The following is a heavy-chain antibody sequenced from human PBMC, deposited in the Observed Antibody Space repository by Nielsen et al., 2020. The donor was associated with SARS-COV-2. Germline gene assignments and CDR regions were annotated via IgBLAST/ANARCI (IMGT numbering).Heavy chain of an antibody. J-gene: IGHJ4*02. CDR3: AREWDDYESSAYDY. V-gene: IGHV1-2*06. CDR1: GYTFTGYY. CDR2: INPNSGGT. D-gene: IGHD3-22*01. Sequence: ASVKVSCKASGYTFTGYYMHWVRQAPGQGLEWMGRINPNSGGTNYAQKFQGRVTMTRDTSISTAYMELSRLRIEDTAVYYCAREWDDYESSAYDYWGQGTLVTVS.